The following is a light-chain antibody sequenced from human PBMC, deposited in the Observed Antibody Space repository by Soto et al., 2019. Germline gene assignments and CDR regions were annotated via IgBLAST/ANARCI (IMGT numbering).Light chain of an antibody. CDR3: GADHGSGSNFVVV. CDR2: VGTGGIVG. J-gene: IGLJ2*01. V-gene: IGLV9-49*01. CDR1: SGYSNYK. Sequence: QPVLTQPPSASASLGASVTLTCTLSSGYSNYKVDWYQQRPGKGPRFVMRVGTGGIVGSKGDGIPDRFSVLGSGLNRYLTIKNIQEEDESDCRCGADHGSGSNFVVVFGGGTKLTVL.